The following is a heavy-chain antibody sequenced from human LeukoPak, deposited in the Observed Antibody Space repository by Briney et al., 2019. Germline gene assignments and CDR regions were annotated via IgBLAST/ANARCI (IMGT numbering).Heavy chain of an antibody. Sequence: GWSLRLSCADSGSTVSIYAMSCVRLAPGKGLGWVSAISGSGSSTHYADAVKGRFTITRDNSKNTLYLQMNSLRAEDTAVDYCAKDREVRGVIYFDYWGQGTLVTDSS. CDR1: GSTVSIYA. J-gene: IGHJ4*02. CDR2: ISGSGSST. D-gene: IGHD3-10*01. CDR3: AKDREVRGVIYFDY. V-gene: IGHV3-23*01.